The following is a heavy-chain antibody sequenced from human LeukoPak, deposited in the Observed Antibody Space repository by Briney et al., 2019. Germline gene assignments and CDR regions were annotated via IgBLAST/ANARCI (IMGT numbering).Heavy chain of an antibody. CDR3: ARDNFGYCSGGSCYVNLLGY. CDR1: GYTFTSYY. V-gene: IGHV1-46*03. CDR2: INPSGGST. Sequence: ASVKVSCKASGYTFTSYYMHWVRQAPGQGLEWMGIINPSGGSTSCAQKFQGRVTMTRDTSTSTVYMELSSLRSEDTAVYYCARDNFGYCSGGSCYVNLLGYWGQGTLVTVSS. J-gene: IGHJ4*02. D-gene: IGHD2-15*01.